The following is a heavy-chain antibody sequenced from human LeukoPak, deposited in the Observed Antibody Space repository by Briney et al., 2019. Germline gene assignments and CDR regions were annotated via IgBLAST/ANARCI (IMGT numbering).Heavy chain of an antibody. CDR3: ARDTNYYDSSGYTPPLFDY. CDR1: GGSISSSSYY. V-gene: IGHV4-39*02. Sequence: SETLSLTCTVSGGSISSSSYYWGWIRQPPGKGLEWIGSIYYSGSTYYSPSLKSRVTIPVDTSKNQFSLKLSSVTAADTAVYYCARDTNYYDSSGYTPPLFDYWGQGTLVTVSS. CDR2: IYYSGST. D-gene: IGHD3-22*01. J-gene: IGHJ4*02.